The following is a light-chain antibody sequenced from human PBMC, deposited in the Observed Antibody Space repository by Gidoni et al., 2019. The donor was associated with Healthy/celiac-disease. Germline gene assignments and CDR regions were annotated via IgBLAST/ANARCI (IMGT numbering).Light chain of an antibody. V-gene: IGKV1-39*01. Sequence: DIQMTQCPSSLSASVGDRVTITCRASQSISSYLNWYQQKPGKAPKLLIYAASSLQSGVPSRFSGSGSGTDFTLTISSLQPEDFATYYCQQSYSTATTFGQGTKVEIK. CDR1: QSISSY. CDR3: QQSYSTATT. J-gene: IGKJ1*01. CDR2: AAS.